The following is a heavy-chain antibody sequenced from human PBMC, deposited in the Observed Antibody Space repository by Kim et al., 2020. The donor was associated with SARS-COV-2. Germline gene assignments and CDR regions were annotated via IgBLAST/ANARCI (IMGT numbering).Heavy chain of an antibody. Sequence: ASVKVSCKASGYTFTSYAMHWVRQAPGQRLEWMGWINAGNGNTKYSQKFQGRVTITRDTSASTAYMELSSLRSEDTAVYYCARDRYCSSTSCYWGIAAAAPGDYWGQGTLVTVSS. V-gene: IGHV1-3*01. D-gene: IGHD2-2*01. CDR2: INAGNGNT. CDR3: ARDRYCSSTSCYWGIAAAAPGDY. CDR1: GYTFTSYA. J-gene: IGHJ4*02.